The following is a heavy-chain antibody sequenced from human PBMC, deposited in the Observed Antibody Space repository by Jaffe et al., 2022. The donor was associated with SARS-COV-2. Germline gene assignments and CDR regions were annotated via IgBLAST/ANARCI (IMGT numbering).Heavy chain of an antibody. CDR1: GFSFDKSW. CDR2: IKEDGSEK. CDR3: TTSPSPSTDY. V-gene: IGHV3-7*03. J-gene: IGHJ4*02. Sequence: EVQLVESGGHLVQPGGSLRLSCAASGFSFDKSWMYWVRQAPGKGLEWVANIKEDGSEKNYADSVKGRFAISRDNAKNSLYLQMNTLGVEDTAVYYCTTSPSPSTDYWGQGTLVTVSS.